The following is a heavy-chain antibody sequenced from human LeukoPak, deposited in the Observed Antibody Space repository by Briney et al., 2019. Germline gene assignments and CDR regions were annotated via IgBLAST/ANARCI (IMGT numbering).Heavy chain of an antibody. CDR2: ISRNGGST. Sequence: GGSLRLSCAASGFTFDEYGMTWVRQAPGQGLEWVSGISRNGGSTGYADSVKGRFTISRDNAKNSLYLQMNNLRAEDTAVYYCARDGGVYSTPYYMDVWGKGTTVTVSS. CDR1: GFTFDEYG. J-gene: IGHJ6*03. D-gene: IGHD6-13*01. CDR3: ARDGGVYSTPYYMDV. V-gene: IGHV3-20*04.